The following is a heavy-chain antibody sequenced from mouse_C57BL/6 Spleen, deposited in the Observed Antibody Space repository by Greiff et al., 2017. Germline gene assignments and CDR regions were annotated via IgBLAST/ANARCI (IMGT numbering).Heavy chain of an antibody. Sequence: QVQLQQSGAELVKPGASVKISCKASGYAFSSYWMNWVKQRPGKGLEWIGQIYPGDGDTNYNGKFKGKATLTADKSSSTAYMQLSSLTSEDSAVYFCATYGNYENYFDYWGQGTTLTVSS. J-gene: IGHJ2*01. V-gene: IGHV1-80*01. CDR1: GYAFSSYW. D-gene: IGHD2-1*01. CDR3: ATYGNYENYFDY. CDR2: IYPGDGDT.